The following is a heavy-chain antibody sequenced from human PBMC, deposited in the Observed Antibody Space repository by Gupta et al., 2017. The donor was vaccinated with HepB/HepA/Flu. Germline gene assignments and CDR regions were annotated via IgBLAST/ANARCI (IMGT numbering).Heavy chain of an antibody. D-gene: IGHD7-27*01. J-gene: IGHJ4*02. CDR2: IKQDGSEK. CDR3: ATNSLG. V-gene: IGHV3-7*01. Sequence: EVQLVDSGGGLVQPGGSLRLSCAASGFPFSNYWMKWVRQAPGKGLEWVASIKQDGSEKYYVDSVKGRFTISRDNAKNSLYLQMNSLRVEDTAVYYCATNSLGWGQGTLVSVSS. CDR1: GFPFSNYW.